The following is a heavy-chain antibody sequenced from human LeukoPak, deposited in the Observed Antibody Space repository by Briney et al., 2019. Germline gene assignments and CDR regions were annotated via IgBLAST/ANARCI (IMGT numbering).Heavy chain of an antibody. CDR3: AKADGGYAFDI. Sequence: GGSLRLSGAASGFTFDDYTMHWVRKAPGKGLEWVSLISWDGGSTYYADSVKGRFTISRDNSKNSLYLQMNSLRTEDTALYYCAKADGGYAFDIWGQGTMVTVSS. V-gene: IGHV3-43*01. J-gene: IGHJ3*02. CDR1: GFTFDDYT. CDR2: ISWDGGST. D-gene: IGHD3-16*01.